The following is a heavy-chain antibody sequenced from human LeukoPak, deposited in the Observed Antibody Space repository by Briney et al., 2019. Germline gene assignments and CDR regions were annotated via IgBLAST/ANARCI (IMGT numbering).Heavy chain of an antibody. CDR2: VHLSGRT. CDR1: GGSISTTNW. J-gene: IGHJ4*02. V-gene: IGHV4-4*02. CDR3: AREGGPYRPLDY. Sequence: PSGTLSLTCGVSGGSISTTNWWTWVRQPPGEGLEWIGEVHLSGRTHYNPSLESRVTMSVDMSENHISLRLTSVTAADTAVYYCAREGGPYRPLDYSGQGALVTVSS.